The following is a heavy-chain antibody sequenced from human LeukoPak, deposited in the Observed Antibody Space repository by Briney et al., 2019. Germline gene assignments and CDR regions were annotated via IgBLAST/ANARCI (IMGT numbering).Heavy chain of an antibody. D-gene: IGHD3-3*01. CDR2: ISSSSSYI. Sequence: GGSLRLSCAASGFTFSSYSMNWVRQAPGKGLEWVSSISSSSSYIYYADSVKGRFTISRDNAKNSLYLQMNSLRAEDTAVYYCALYDFWSGSPLDYWGQGTLVTVSS. CDR1: GFTFSSYS. CDR3: ALYDFWSGSPLDY. V-gene: IGHV3-21*01. J-gene: IGHJ4*02.